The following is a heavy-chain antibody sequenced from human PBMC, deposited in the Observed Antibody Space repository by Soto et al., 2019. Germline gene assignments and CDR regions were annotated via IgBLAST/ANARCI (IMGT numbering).Heavy chain of an antibody. CDR1: GGSFRNYY. Sequence: ASETLSLTCGVYGGSFRNYYWIWVRQPPGKGLEWIGEVNHSGEATYNPSLQSRVSINPDTSKNQFSLQLNSVTPDDTAIYYCARGPGSLRPWGQGTLVTVSS. D-gene: IGHD1-1*01. J-gene: IGHJ5*02. V-gene: IGHV4-34*01. CDR3: ARGPGSLRP. CDR2: VNHSGEA.